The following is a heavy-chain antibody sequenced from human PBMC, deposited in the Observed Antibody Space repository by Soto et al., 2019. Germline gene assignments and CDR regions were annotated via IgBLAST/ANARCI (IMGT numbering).Heavy chain of an antibody. D-gene: IGHD2-15*01. V-gene: IGHV4-39*01. CDR3: AKVVVGATSHSDFDS. CDR2: ATYSGGT. CDR1: GGSIANNNYF. Sequence: SETLSLTCTVSGGSIANNNYFWGWVRQPPGKGLEWIGSATYSGGTYKNPSLKSRVTVSVDTSKNQFSLKLTSVTAADTAVYYCAKVVVGATSHSDFDSWGQGTLVTVSS. J-gene: IGHJ4*02.